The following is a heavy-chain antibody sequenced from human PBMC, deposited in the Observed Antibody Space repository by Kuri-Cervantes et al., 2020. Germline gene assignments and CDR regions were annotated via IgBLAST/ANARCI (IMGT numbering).Heavy chain of an antibody. CDR1: GYTFTSYG. Sequence: ASVKVSCKASGYTFTSYGISWVRQAPGQGLEWMGWISAYNGNTNYSQKFQGRVTITRDTSASTAYMELSSLRSEDTAVYYCATDLYYDSSGPLGSLDAFDIWGQGTMVTVSS. CDR3: ATDLYYDSSGPLGSLDAFDI. CDR2: ISAYNGNT. V-gene: IGHV1-18*01. D-gene: IGHD3-22*01. J-gene: IGHJ3*02.